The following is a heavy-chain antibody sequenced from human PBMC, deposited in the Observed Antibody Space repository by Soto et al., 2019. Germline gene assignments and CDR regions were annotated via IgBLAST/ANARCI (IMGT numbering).Heavy chain of an antibody. D-gene: IGHD1-26*01. CDR3: ARESLVGATNYYFDY. CDR2: IKQDGSEK. Sequence: EVQLVESGGGLVQPGGSLRLSCAASGFTFSDYWMAWVRQAPGKGLEWVANIKQDGSEKYYVDSVKGRFTISRDNAKNSLYLQMNSLRAEDTAVYYCARESLVGATNYYFDYWGQGTLVTVSS. J-gene: IGHJ4*02. CDR1: GFTFSDYW. V-gene: IGHV3-7*01.